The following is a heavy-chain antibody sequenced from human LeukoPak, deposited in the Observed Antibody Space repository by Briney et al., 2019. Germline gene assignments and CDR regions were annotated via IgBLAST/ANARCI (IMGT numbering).Heavy chain of an antibody. CDR2: IYYSGSP. D-gene: IGHD3-10*01. CDR1: GGSISLYY. Sequence: SETLSLTCTVSGGSISLYYWSWIRQPPGKELEWIGYIYYSGSPNYSPSLKSRVTISVDTSKNQFSLRLSSVTAADTAVYYCASGGSGNYHDYWGQGTLVTVSS. V-gene: IGHV4-59*01. CDR3: ASGGSGNYHDY. J-gene: IGHJ4*02.